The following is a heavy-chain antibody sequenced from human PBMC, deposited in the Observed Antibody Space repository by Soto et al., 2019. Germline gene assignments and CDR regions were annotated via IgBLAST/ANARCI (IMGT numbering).Heavy chain of an antibody. D-gene: IGHD3-16*01. J-gene: IGHJ4*02. CDR1: GYTFTTYH. V-gene: IGHV1-8*01. Sequence: QVQLVQSGAEVKKPGASVKVSCKASGYTFTTYHINWVRQATGQGLEWMGWVSPSSGDTGYAQKFQGRVTMTRNPSMSTVYMELSSLRSEDSAVYYCARGVGDLGDYWGQGTLVTVSS. CDR3: ARGVGDLGDY. CDR2: VSPSSGDT.